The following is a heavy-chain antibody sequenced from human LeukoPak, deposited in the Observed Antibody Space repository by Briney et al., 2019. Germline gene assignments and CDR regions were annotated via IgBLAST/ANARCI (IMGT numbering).Heavy chain of an antibody. CDR3: AKDGFDILTGYYFDY. Sequence: GGSLRLSCAASGFTFSNAWMSWVRQAPGKGLEWVSAISDSGGSTYYADSVKGRFTISRDNSKNTLYLQMNSLRAEDTAVYYCAKDGFDILTGYYFDYWGQGTLVTVSS. V-gene: IGHV3-23*01. J-gene: IGHJ4*02. CDR1: GFTFSNAW. CDR2: ISDSGGST. D-gene: IGHD3-9*01.